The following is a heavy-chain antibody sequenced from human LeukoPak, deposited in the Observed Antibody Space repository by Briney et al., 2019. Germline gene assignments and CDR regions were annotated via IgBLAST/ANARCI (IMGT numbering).Heavy chain of an antibody. D-gene: IGHD2/OR15-2a*01. CDR1: GFTFSSYA. J-gene: IGHJ4*02. V-gene: IGHV3-23*01. Sequence: GGSLRLSCAASGFTFSSYAMSWVRQAPGKGLEWVSTINSGGSTYYADSLKGRFTISRDNAKNTLYLQMNSLRDEDTAVYYCARDWFHAIDYWGQGTLVTVSS. CDR3: ARDWFHAIDY. CDR2: INSGGST.